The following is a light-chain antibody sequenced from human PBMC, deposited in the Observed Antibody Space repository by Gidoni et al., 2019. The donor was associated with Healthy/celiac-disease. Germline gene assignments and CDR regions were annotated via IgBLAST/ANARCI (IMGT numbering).Light chain of an antibody. CDR2: AAS. V-gene: IGKV1-39*01. Sequence: DLQMTQSPSSLSASVGDRVTITCRASQSISSYLNWYQQKPGKAPKLLIYAASSLQSGVPSRFSGSGSGKDFTLTISSLQTEDFATYYCQQSYSTLYSFGQGTKLEIK. CDR1: QSISSY. CDR3: QQSYSTLYS. J-gene: IGKJ2*03.